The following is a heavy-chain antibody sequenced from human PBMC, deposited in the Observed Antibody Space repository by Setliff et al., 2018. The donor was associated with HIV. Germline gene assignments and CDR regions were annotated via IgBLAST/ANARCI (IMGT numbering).Heavy chain of an antibody. CDR1: GDSISSGSYF. CDR3: TREGRGDPAMATTRIDY. Sequence: SETLSLTCSVSGDSISSGSYFWGWIRQTPGKGLEWIGNIYYTGFAYYNPSLKRRVTISLDTSKTHFFLNLTSVTDADTAVYFCTREGRGDPAMATTRIDYWARESWSPSPQ. J-gene: IGHJ4*02. V-gene: IGHV4-39*02. D-gene: IGHD1-1*01. CDR2: IYYTGFA.